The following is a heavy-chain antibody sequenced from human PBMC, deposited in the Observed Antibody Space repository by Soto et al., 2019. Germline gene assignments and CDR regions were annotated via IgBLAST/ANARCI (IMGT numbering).Heavy chain of an antibody. CDR3: ARAGPLGGYDDY. J-gene: IGHJ4*02. CDR1: GFTFSSYS. V-gene: IGHV3-21*01. Sequence: GGSLRLSCAASGFTFSSYSMNWVRQAPGKGLEWVSSISISSSYIYYADSVKGRFTISRDNAKNSLYLQMNSRRAEDTAVYYCARAGPLGGYDDYWGQGTLVTVSS. CDR2: ISISSSYI. D-gene: IGHD5-12*01.